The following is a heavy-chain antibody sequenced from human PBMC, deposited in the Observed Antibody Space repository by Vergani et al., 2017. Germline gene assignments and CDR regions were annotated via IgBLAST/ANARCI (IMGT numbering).Heavy chain of an antibody. D-gene: IGHD4-17*01. CDR1: GFTFSSYA. CDR3: DKENGDSFFDY. V-gene: IGHV3-23*01. CDR2: ISESGDNT. J-gene: IGHJ4*02. Sequence: EVQLLESGGGMVQPGGSLRISCAASGFTFSSYAMSCVRQTPGKGLGWVSAISESGDNTYYPDSVRGRLTISKDNSKNTVFLQLNSLRAEDTAVYYCDKENGDSFFDYWGQGTLVTVSS.